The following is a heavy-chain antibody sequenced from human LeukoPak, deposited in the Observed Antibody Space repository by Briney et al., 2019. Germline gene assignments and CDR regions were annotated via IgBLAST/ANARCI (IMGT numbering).Heavy chain of an antibody. CDR2: INHSGST. CDR3: ARGLRDFWSGYYTRAFDI. J-gene: IGHJ3*02. CDR1: GGSISSGGYS. V-gene: IGHV4-34*01. Sequence: SETLSLTCAVSGGSISSGGYSWSWIRQPPGKGLEWIGEINHSGSTNYNPSLKSRVTISVDTSKNQFSLKLSSVTAADTAVYYCARGLRDFWSGYYTRAFDIWGQGTMVTVSS. D-gene: IGHD3-3*01.